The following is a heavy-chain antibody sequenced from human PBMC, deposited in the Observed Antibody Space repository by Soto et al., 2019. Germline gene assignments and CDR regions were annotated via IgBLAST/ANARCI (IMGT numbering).Heavy chain of an antibody. CDR1: GFTFSSYG. Sequence: QVQLVESGGGVVQPGRSLRLSCAASGFTFSSYGMHWVRQAPGKGLEWVAVISYDGSNKYYADSVKGRFTISRDNSKNTLYXQMNSLRAEDTAVXXXXKXASADNWNSDFDYWGQGTLVTVSS. CDR3: XKXASADNWNSDFDY. J-gene: IGHJ4*02. CDR2: ISYDGSNK. D-gene: IGHD1-7*01. V-gene: IGHV3-30*03.